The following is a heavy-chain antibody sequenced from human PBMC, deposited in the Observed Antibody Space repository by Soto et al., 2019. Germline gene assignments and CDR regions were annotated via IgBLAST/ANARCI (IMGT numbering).Heavy chain of an antibody. CDR1: GDSVSSNSAA. CDR3: ARLAPGGSGGGGDY. Sequence: SLSLSLTCAISGDSVSSNSAAWNWSRRSPSRGLEWLGRTYYRSKWYNDYAASVKSRITINPDTSKNHFSLQLRSVTPEDTALYYCARLAPGGSGGGGDYWGQGTLVTVSS. J-gene: IGHJ4*02. D-gene: IGHD6-19*01. V-gene: IGHV6-1*01. CDR2: TYYRSKWYN.